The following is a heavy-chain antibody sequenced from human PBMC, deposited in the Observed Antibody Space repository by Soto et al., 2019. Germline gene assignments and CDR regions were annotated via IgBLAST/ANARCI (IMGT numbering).Heavy chain of an antibody. CDR3: ARHHYYMTTVTSFDY. CDR2: IYYSGST. Sequence: SETLSLTCTVSGGSISSYDWSWIRQPPGKGLEWIGYIYYSGSTNYNPSLKSRVTISVDTSKNQFSLKLSSVTAADTAVYYCARHHYYMTTVTSFDYWGQGTLVTVSS. CDR1: GGSISSYD. V-gene: IGHV4-59*08. D-gene: IGHD4-17*01. J-gene: IGHJ4*02.